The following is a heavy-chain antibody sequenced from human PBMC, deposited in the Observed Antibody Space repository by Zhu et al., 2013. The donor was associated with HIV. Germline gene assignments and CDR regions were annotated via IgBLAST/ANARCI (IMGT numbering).Heavy chain of an antibody. Sequence: QVQLQESGPGLVKPSETLSLTCTVSGGSISSSNHYWGWVRQPPGKGPEYIASMYYSGSTYYNPSLQSRVSISVDTSKNQLSLRLTSVTAADTAVYYCVRERAASTSGWYPSWGQGTLVTVSS. V-gene: IGHV4-39*07. D-gene: IGHD6-19*01. J-gene: IGHJ1*01. CDR1: GGSISSSNHY. CDR2: MYYSGST. CDR3: VRERAASTSGWYPS.